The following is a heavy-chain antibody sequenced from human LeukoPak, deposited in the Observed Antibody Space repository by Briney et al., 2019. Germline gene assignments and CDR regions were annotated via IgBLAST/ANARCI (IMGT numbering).Heavy chain of an antibody. V-gene: IGHV4-34*01. J-gene: IGHJ5*02. CDR2: INHSGST. CDR3: ARLMYGDYSDWFDP. D-gene: IGHD4-17*01. Sequence: SETLSLTCAVYGGSFSGYYWSWIRQPPGKGLEWIGEINHSGSTNYNPSLKSRVTISVDTSKNQFSLKLSSVTAADTAVYYCARLMYGDYSDWFDPWGQGTLVTVSS. CDR1: GGSFSGYY.